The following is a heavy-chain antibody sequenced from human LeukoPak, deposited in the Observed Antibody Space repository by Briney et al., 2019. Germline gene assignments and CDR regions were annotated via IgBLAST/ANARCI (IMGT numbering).Heavy chain of an antibody. CDR2: IKQDGSEK. Sequence: PGGSLRLSCAASGFTFSSYWMSWVRQAPGKGLEWVANIKQDGSEKYYVDSVKGRFTISRDNAKNSLYLQMNSLRAEDTALYHCARDPAYYDFWSGTLYYFDYWGQGTLVTVSS. CDR1: GFTFSSYW. V-gene: IGHV3-7*03. J-gene: IGHJ4*02. CDR3: ARDPAYYDFWSGTLYYFDY. D-gene: IGHD3-3*01.